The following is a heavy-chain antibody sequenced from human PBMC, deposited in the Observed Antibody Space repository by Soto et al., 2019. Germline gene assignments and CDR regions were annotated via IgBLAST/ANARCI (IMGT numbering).Heavy chain of an antibody. CDR1: GASIGSSY. D-gene: IGHD2-2*01. Sequence: SETLSLTCTVSGASIGSSYWSWIRQPPGKGLEWMGYIFYSGSTNYSPSLNGRVSMTIDTSKNQFSLKLSSVTAADTAVYYCARVVDRFVVVPAATAFDIWGQGTMVTVSS. V-gene: IGHV4-59*01. CDR2: IFYSGST. CDR3: ARVVDRFVVVPAATAFDI. J-gene: IGHJ3*02.